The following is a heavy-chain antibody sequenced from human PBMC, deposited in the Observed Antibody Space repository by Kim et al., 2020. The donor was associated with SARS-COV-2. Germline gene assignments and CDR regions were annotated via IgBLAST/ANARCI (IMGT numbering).Heavy chain of an antibody. V-gene: IGHV3-9*01. CDR3: AKDSWCGDCYSGSGFDD. CDR1: GFTFDDYA. CDR2: ISWNSGSI. J-gene: IGHJ4*02. Sequence: GGSLRLSCAASGFTFDDYAMHWVRQAPGKGLEWVSGISWNSGSIGYADSVKGRFTISRDNAKNSLYLQMNRLRAEDPALYYCAKDSWCGDCYSGSGFDDLGQGTLVTISS. D-gene: IGHD2-21*02.